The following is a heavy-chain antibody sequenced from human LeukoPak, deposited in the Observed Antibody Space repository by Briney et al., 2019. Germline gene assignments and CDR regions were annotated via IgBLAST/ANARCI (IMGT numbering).Heavy chain of an antibody. CDR1: GGSISSGDYY. CDR3: ARVQKGYDFWSGSGRHYGMDV. Sequence: SETLSLTCTVSGGSISSGDYYWSWIRQPPGKGLEWIGYIYYSGSTYYNPSLKSRVTISVDTSKNQFSLKLSSVTAADTAVYYCARVQKGYDFWSGSGRHYGMDVWGQGTTVTVSS. V-gene: IGHV4-30-4*01. CDR2: IYYSGST. J-gene: IGHJ6*02. D-gene: IGHD3-3*01.